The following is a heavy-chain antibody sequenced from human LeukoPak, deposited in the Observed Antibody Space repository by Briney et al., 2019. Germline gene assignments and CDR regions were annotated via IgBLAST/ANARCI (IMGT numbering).Heavy chain of an antibody. CDR2: IYYSGST. D-gene: IGHD2-2*01. J-gene: IGHJ4*02. CDR3: ARAPDIVVVPADNYFDY. Sequence: SETLSLTCTVSGGSISSYYWSWIRQPPGKGLEWIGYIYYSGSTYYNPSLKSRVTISVDTSKNQFSLKLSSVTAADTAVYYCARAPDIVVVPADNYFDYWGQGTLVTVSS. CDR1: GGSISSYY. V-gene: IGHV4-59*08.